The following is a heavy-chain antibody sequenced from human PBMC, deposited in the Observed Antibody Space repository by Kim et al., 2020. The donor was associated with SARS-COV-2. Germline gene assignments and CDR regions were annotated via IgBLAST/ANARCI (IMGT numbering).Heavy chain of an antibody. CDR1: GGSISSSSYY. CDR2: IYYSGST. Sequence: SETLSLTCTVSGGSISSSSYYWGWIRQPPGKGLEWIGSIYYSGSTYYNPSLKSRVTISVDTSKNQFSLKLSSVTAADTAVYYCARHRDQIAVADYWGQGTLVTVSS. D-gene: IGHD6-19*01. J-gene: IGHJ4*02. V-gene: IGHV4-39*01. CDR3: ARHRDQIAVADY.